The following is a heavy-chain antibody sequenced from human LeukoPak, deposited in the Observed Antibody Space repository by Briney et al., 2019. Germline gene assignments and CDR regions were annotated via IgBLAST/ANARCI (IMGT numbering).Heavy chain of an antibody. J-gene: IGHJ4*02. D-gene: IGHD3-22*01. CDR3: ARDSSYYYDSSGYYSQTVYDY. CDR2: IYHSGST. Sequence: SETLSLTCAVSGGSISSSNWWSWVRQPPGKGLEWIGEIYHSGSTNYNPSLKSRVTISVDKSKNQFSLKLSSVTAADTAVYYCARDSSYYYDSSGYYSQTVYDYWGQGTLVTVSS. V-gene: IGHV4-4*02. CDR1: GGSISSSNW.